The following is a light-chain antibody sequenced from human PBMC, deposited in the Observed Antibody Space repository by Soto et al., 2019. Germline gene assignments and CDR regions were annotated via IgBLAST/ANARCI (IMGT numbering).Light chain of an antibody. CDR2: GAS. J-gene: IGKJ1*01. Sequence: EIVLTQSPGTLSLSPGDRATLSGRASQSLSSNYLAWYQQKRGQAPRLLIYGASNKATDIPDRFSGSGYGTEFALTLTRLEPADFAVYFCQQYDTFPRTFGQGTKVDIQ. V-gene: IGKV3-20*01. CDR1: QSLSSNY. CDR3: QQYDTFPRT.